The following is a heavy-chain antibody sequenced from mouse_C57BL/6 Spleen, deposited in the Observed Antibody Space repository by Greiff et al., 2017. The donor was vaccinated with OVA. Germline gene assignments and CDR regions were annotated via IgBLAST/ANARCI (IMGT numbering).Heavy chain of an antibody. Sequence: QVQLQQPGAELVKPGASVKLSCKASGYTFTSYWMHWVKQRPGQGLEWIGMIHPNSGSTNYNEKFKSKATLTVDKSSSTAYMQLSSLTSEDSAVYYCARRGYETYSNYFFDYWGQGTTLTVSS. CDR1: GYTFTSYW. V-gene: IGHV1-64*01. D-gene: IGHD2-5*01. CDR3: ARRGYETYSNYFFDY. J-gene: IGHJ2*01. CDR2: IHPNSGST.